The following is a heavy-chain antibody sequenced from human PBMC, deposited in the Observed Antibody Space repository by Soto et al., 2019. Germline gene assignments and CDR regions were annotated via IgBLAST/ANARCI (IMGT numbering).Heavy chain of an antibody. CDR3: ARVDPPAKS. CDR1: GFTFSSYA. D-gene: IGHD2-2*01. J-gene: IGHJ5*02. CDR2: IWYDGSNT. Sequence: GGSLRLSCAASGFTFSSYAMHWVRQAPGKGLEWVGFIWYDGSNTFYAESVKGRFTISRDNSKNTVYLQINALRAEDTAVYYCARVDPPAKSWGQGTLVTVSS. V-gene: IGHV3-33*01.